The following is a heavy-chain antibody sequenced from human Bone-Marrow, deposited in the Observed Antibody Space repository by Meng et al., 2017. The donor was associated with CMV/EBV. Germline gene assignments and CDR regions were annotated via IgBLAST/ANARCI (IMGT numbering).Heavy chain of an antibody. V-gene: IGHV3-23*01. CDR2: ISGSGGST. Sequence: GGSLRLSCAASGFTFSDYYISWIRQAPGKGLEWVSAISGSGGSTYYADSVKGRFTISRDNSKNTLYLQMNSLRAEDTAVYYCAKVFARWELHDFDYWGQGTLVTVSS. CDR3: AKVFARWELHDFDY. D-gene: IGHD1-26*01. CDR1: GFTFSDYY. J-gene: IGHJ4*02.